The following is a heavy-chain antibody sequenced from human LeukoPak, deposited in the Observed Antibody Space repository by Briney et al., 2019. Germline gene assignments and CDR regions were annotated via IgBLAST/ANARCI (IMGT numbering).Heavy chain of an antibody. Sequence: SVYFSCKTSGDTFTSNTITWLRQAPGQRPKWHATIIPILGIANYAQKFQGGVTITADKSTGTAYMELSSLRSEDTAVYYCARDVGPYCSGGSCYPYYYYYYMDVWGKGTTVTVSS. CDR1: GDTFTSNT. CDR2: IIPILGIA. CDR3: ARDVGPYCSGGSCYPYYYYYYMDV. D-gene: IGHD2-15*01. J-gene: IGHJ6*03. V-gene: IGHV1-69*04.